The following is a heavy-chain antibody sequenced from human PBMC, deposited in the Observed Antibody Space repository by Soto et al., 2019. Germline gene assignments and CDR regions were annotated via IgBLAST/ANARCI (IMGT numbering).Heavy chain of an antibody. D-gene: IGHD1-26*01. CDR3: ARREIQGPIDY. Sequence: SETLYLTCAVSGYSISSSNCWGWIRQPPGKGLEWIGYIYYSGTTYYNPSLKSRVTMSVDTSKNQFSLKLTSATAVDTAVYYCARREIQGPIDYWGQG. CDR1: GYSISSSNC. J-gene: IGHJ4*02. V-gene: IGHV4-28*01. CDR2: IYYSGTT.